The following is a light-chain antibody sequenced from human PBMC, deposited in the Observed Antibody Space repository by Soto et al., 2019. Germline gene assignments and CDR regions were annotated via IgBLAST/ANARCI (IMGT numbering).Light chain of an antibody. V-gene: IGKV1-12*01. CDR3: QQRQYWPPIT. J-gene: IGKJ5*01. CDR1: QSISGW. CDR2: TAS. Sequence: DIDMTQSPSTLSASVVDRVTITCRASQSISGWLAWYQQKPGKAPKLLIHTASSLHNGVPARFSGSGSGTDFTLTISSLEPEDFAIYYCQQRQYWPPITFGQGTRLE.